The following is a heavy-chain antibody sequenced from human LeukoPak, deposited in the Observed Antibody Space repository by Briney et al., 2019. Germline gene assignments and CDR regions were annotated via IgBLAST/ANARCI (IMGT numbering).Heavy chain of an antibody. V-gene: IGHV3-11*01. CDR1: GFTSSDYY. Sequence: GGSLRPSCATSGFTSSDYYMSWIRRAPGKGLEWVSYMSSSDSTIYYADSVKGRFTISRDNAKNSLHPQMNSLRAEDTAVYYCARDTGLAGPCDYWGQGTLVTVSS. CDR3: ARDTGLAGPCDY. CDR2: MSSSDSTI. J-gene: IGHJ4*02.